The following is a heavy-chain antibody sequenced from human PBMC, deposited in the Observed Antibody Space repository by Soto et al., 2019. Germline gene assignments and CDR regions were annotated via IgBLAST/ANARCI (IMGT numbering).Heavy chain of an antibody. CDR3: AKAIHPGRDTYHYGADY. Sequence: QVQLVESGGGVVQPGTSLTLSCSASGFIFSNYGMHWVRQAPGKGLEWVSIISYDGSRKHYVDSVKGRFTISRDNSKNTLDLQMNSLGAEDTAVYYCAKAIHPGRDTYHYGADYWGQGTLVAVSS. V-gene: IGHV3-30*18. CDR1: GFIFSNYG. J-gene: IGHJ4*02. D-gene: IGHD5-12*01. CDR2: ISYDGSRK.